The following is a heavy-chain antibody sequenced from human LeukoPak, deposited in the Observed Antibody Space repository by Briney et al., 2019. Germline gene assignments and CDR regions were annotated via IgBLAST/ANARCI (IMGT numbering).Heavy chain of an antibody. D-gene: IGHD3-22*01. V-gene: IGHV1-69*05. CDR1: GGTFSSYA. Sequence: SVKVSFKASGGTFSSYAISWVRQAPGQGLEWMGGIIPIFGTANYAQKFQGRVTITTDESTSTAYMELSSLRSEDTAVYYCARGPYYYDSSGYYYGLDYWGQGTLVTVSS. J-gene: IGHJ4*02. CDR2: IIPIFGTA. CDR3: ARGPYYYDSSGYYYGLDY.